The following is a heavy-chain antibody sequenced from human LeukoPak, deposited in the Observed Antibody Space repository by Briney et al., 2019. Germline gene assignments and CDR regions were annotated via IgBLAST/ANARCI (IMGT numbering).Heavy chain of an antibody. CDR3: ARDHYYDSSGYYYFNAAEYFQH. CDR1: GDTFTTYA. D-gene: IGHD3-22*01. Sequence: GASVKVSCKPSGDTFTTYAISWVRQAPGQGLEWMGWISAYNGNTNYAQKLQGRVTMTTDTSTSTAYMELRSLRSDDTAVYYCARDHYYDSSGYYYFNAAEYFQHWGQGTLVTVSS. CDR2: ISAYNGNT. J-gene: IGHJ1*01. V-gene: IGHV1-18*01.